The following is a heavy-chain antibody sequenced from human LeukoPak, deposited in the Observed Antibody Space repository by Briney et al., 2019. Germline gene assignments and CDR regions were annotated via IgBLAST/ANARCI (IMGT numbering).Heavy chain of an antibody. J-gene: IGHJ3*02. D-gene: IGHD5-18*01. CDR2: IYYSGST. Sequence: SETLSLTCTVSGGSISSYYWSWIRQPPGKGLEWIGYIYYSGSTNYNPSLKSRVTISVDTSKSQFSLKLSSVTAADTAVYYCARGYSYYAFDIWGQGTMVTVSS. CDR1: GGSISSYY. CDR3: ARGYSYYAFDI. V-gene: IGHV4-59*01.